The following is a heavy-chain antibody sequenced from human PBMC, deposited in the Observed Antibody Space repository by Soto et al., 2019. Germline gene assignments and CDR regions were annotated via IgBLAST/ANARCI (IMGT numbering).Heavy chain of an antibody. CDR1: GGSFSGYY. J-gene: IGHJ3*02. CDR2: INHSGST. Sequence: PSETLSLTCAVYGGSFSGYYWSWIRQPPGKGLEWIGEINHSGSTNYNPSLKSRVTISVDTSKNQFSLKLSSVTAADTAVYYCARRGSRTTYLAAADISCKGAFDICGQRTMVPVSS. D-gene: IGHD6-13*01. CDR3: ARRGSRTTYLAAADISCKGAFDI. V-gene: IGHV4-34*01.